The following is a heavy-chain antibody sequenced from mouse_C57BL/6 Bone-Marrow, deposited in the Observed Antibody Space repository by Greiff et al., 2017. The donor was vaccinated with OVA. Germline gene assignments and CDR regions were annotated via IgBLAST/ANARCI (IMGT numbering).Heavy chain of an antibody. CDR2: INYDGSST. V-gene: IGHV5-16*01. D-gene: IGHD2-2*01. CDR1: GFTFSDYY. CDR3: ARDLGVTTTGYFDV. Sequence: EVMLVESEGGLVQPGSSMKLSCTASGFTFSDYYMAWVRQVPEKGLEWVANINYDGSSTYYLDSLKSRFIISRDNAKNILYLQMSSLKSEDTATYYCARDLGVTTTGYFDVWGTGTTVTVSS. J-gene: IGHJ1*03.